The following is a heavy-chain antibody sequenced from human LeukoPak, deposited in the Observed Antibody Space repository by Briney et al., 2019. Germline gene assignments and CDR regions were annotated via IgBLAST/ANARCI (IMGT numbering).Heavy chain of an antibody. Sequence: GGSLRLSCVVSGLNFADYAMHWVRQPPGKGLEWVSLISADGGTTFSADSAKGRFTIARDNSKNSLYLQMNSLRSEDTAMYFCAKESGKFDYWGQGTLVAVST. V-gene: IGHV3-43*02. CDR2: ISADGGTT. CDR3: AKESGKFDY. J-gene: IGHJ4*02. CDR1: GLNFADYA.